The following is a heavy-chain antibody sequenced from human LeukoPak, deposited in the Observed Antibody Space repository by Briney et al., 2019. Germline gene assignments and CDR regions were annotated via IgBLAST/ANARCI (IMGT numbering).Heavy chain of an antibody. CDR3: ARRPTSDSSGWYVGAREEFYILLGAFDI. J-gene: IGHJ3*02. Sequence: PSETLSLTCTVSGGSISSSSYSWGWIRQPPGKGLEWIGSIYYSGSTYYNPSLKSRVTISVDTSKNQFSLKLSPVTAADTAVYYCARRPTSDSSGWYVGAREEFYILLGAFDIWGQGTMVTVSS. CDR2: IYYSGST. V-gene: IGHV4-39*01. CDR1: GGSISSSSYS. D-gene: IGHD6-19*01.